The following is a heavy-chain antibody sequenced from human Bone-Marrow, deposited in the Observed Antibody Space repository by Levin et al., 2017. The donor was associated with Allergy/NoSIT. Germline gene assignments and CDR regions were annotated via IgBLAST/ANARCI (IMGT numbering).Heavy chain of an antibody. CDR1: GGSFSGYY. Sequence: PSETLSLTCAVYGGSFSGYYWSWIRQPPGKGLEWIGEINHSGSTNYNPSLKSRVTISVDTSKNQFSLKLSSVTAADTAVYYCARGGWDKVPAAMPLGFDYWGQGTLVTVSS. CDR2: INHSGST. CDR3: ARGGWDKVPAAMPLGFDY. J-gene: IGHJ4*02. V-gene: IGHV4-34*01. D-gene: IGHD2-2*01.